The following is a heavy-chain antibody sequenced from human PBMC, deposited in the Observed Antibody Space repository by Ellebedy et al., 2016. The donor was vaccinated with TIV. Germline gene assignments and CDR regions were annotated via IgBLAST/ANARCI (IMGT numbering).Heavy chain of an antibody. Sequence: SETLSLTCTVSGGSISSGGYYWSWIRQHPGKGLEWLGYIYYSGSTNYNPSLKSRVTMSVDTSKNQFSLKLSSVTAADTAVYYCAREGYDYVRFDPWGQGTLVTVSS. CDR1: GGSISSGGYY. CDR3: AREGYDYVRFDP. D-gene: IGHD3-16*01. CDR2: IYYSGST. J-gene: IGHJ5*02. V-gene: IGHV4-61*08.